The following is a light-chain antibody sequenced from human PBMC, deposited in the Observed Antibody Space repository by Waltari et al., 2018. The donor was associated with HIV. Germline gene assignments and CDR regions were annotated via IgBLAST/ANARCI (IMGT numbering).Light chain of an antibody. CDR2: EAI. J-gene: IGLJ2*01. V-gene: IGLV2-23*01. CDR1: SSDVGNYNL. Sequence: QSALTQPASVSGSPGQSITISCTGTSSDVGNYNLLSWYQQHPGKAPKLIIYEAIKRPSGVSDRISGSKSASTASLTISGLQADDEADYFCSSYGGSSIWLFGGGTKLTVL. CDR3: SSYGGSSIWL.